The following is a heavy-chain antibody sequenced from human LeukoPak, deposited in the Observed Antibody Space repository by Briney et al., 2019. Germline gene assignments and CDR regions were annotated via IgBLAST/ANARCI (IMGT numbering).Heavy chain of an antibody. J-gene: IGHJ4*02. CDR1: GGTFSSYT. Sequence: SVKVSCKASGGTFSSYTISWVRQAPGQGLEWMGRIIPILGIANYAQKFQGRVTITADKSTSTAYMELSSLRSEDTAVYYCARGDFWSGYPYYFDYWGQGTLVTVSS. V-gene: IGHV1-69*02. D-gene: IGHD3-3*01. CDR2: IIPILGIA. CDR3: ARGDFWSGYPYYFDY.